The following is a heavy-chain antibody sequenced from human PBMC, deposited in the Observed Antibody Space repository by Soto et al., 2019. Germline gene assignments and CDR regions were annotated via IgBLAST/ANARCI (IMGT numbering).Heavy chain of an antibody. CDR3: ARLVGDSGYDNGPLGVDMDV. CDR1: GGSISSYY. CDR2: IYYSGST. Sequence: PSETLSLTCTVSGGSISSYYWSWIRQPPGKGLEWIGYIYYSGSTNYNPSLKSRVTISVDTSKNQFSLKLSSVTAADTAVYYCARLVGDSGYDNGPLGVDMDVWGKGTTVTVSS. D-gene: IGHD5-12*01. V-gene: IGHV4-59*08. J-gene: IGHJ6*03.